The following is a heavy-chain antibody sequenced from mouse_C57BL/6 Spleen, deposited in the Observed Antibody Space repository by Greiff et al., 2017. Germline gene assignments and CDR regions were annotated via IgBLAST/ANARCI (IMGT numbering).Heavy chain of an antibody. D-gene: IGHD2-5*01. CDR1: GYTFTDYE. V-gene: IGHV1-15*01. Sequence: QVQLQQSGAELVRPGASVTLSCKASGYTFTDYEMHWVKQTPVHGLEWIGAIDPETGGTAYNQKFKGKAILTADKSSSTAYMELRSLTSEDSAVYYCTENSNYGVSYWGQGTLVTVSA. CDR3: TENSNYGVSY. J-gene: IGHJ3*01. CDR2: IDPETGGT.